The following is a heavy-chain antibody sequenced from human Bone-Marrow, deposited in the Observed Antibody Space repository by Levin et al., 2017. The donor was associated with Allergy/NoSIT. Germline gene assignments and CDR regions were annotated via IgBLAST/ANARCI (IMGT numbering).Heavy chain of an antibody. CDR1: GYTFTSFN. V-gene: IGHV1-8*01. D-gene: IGHD3-16*01. CDR2: MNPNSGKT. Sequence: GASVKVSCKAPGYTFTSFNINWMRQAAGQGLEWMGLMNPNSGKTEYAHNFQGRLTLTRDTSIRTAYMELNSLTSDDTAIYYCARGVDRVSSTWFEPWGQGTLVTVSS. J-gene: IGHJ5*01. CDR3: ARGVDRVSSTWFEP.